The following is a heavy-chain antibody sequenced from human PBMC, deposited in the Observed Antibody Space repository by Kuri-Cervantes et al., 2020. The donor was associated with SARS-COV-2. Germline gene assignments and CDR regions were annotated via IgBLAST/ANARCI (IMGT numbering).Heavy chain of an antibody. J-gene: IGHJ3*02. CDR3: ARDFGYCSGGSCSEDAFDI. D-gene: IGHD2-15*01. V-gene: IGHV4-59*01. Sequence: SETLSLTCAVYGSSFSGYYWSWIRQPPGKGLEWIGYIYYSGSTNYNPSLKSRVTISVDTSKNQFSLKLSSVTAADTAVYYCARDFGYCSGGSCSEDAFDIWGQGQWSPSPQ. CDR1: GSSFSGYY. CDR2: IYYSGST.